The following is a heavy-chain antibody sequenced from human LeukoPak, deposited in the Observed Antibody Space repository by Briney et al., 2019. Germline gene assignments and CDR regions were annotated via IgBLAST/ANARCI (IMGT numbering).Heavy chain of an antibody. CDR2: INQNGGET. CDR3: ARDGTAPGLYFDL. V-gene: IGHV3-7*01. D-gene: IGHD6-13*01. Sequence: GGSLRLSCAVSGFTFSDFWMNWVRRSPGKGLEWVASINQNGGETSYVDTVKGRFTISRDNPKNSLYLQMSSLRAEDTAVYYCARDGTAPGLYFDLWGQGTLVTVSS. CDR1: GFTFSDFW. J-gene: IGHJ4*01.